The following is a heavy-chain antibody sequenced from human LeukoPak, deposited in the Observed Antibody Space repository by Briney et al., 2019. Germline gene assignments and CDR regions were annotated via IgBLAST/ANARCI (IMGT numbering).Heavy chain of an antibody. Sequence: PGGSLRLSCTASGFTFGDYAMSWFRQAPGKGLEWVSSISSSSSYIYYADSVKGRFTISRDNAKNSLYLQMNSLRAEDTAVYYCARSDYFDYWGQGTLVTVSS. CDR2: ISSSSSYI. CDR1: GFTFGDYA. CDR3: ARSDYFDY. V-gene: IGHV3-21*01. J-gene: IGHJ4*02.